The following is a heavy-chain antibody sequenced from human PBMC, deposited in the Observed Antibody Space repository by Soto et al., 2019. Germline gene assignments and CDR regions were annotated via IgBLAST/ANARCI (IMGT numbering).Heavy chain of an antibody. J-gene: IGHJ4*02. CDR1: GFTFSDYY. D-gene: IGHD6-19*01. CDR3: AKSHTSGWNYFDY. V-gene: IGHV3-11*03. CDR2: ISSSSSYT. Sequence: PGGSLRLSCAASGFTFSDYYMSWIRQAPGKGLEWVSYISSSSSYTNYADSVKGRFTISRDNGKNSLYLQMNSLRAEDTALYYCAKSHTSGWNYFDYWGQGTLVTVSS.